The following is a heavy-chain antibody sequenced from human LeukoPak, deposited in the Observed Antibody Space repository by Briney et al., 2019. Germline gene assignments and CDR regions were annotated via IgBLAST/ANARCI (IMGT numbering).Heavy chain of an antibody. J-gene: IGHJ4*02. D-gene: IGHD3-22*01. Sequence: GGSLRLSCAASGFTFSSYSMNWVRQAPGKGLEWVSSISSSSSYIYYADSVKGRFTISRDNVKNSLYLQMNSLRAEDTAVYYCARAMIVVPDDYWGQGTLVTVSS. CDR3: ARAMIVVPDDY. V-gene: IGHV3-21*01. CDR1: GFTFSSYS. CDR2: ISSSSSYI.